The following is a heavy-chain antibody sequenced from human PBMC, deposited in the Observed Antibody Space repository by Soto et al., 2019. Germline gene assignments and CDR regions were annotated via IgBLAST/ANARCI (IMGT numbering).Heavy chain of an antibody. V-gene: IGHV4-59*12. Sequence: SETLSLTCTVSGGSISNYYWSWIRQPPGKGLEWIGYIYSSGSTHYNPSLQSRVTISIDTSKNQVSLKVNSLRAEDTAVYYCAREPGTSNFDYWGQGTLVTVSS. J-gene: IGHJ4*02. CDR2: IYSSGST. CDR1: GGSISNYY. D-gene: IGHD1-1*01. CDR3: AREPGTSNFDY.